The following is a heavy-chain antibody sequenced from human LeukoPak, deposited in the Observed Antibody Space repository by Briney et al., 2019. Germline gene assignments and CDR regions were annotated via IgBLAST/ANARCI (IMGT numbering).Heavy chain of an antibody. V-gene: IGHV3-53*01. CDR3: ARVMYYYGWGSFFLDC. CDR2: IYSGGST. D-gene: IGHD3-10*01. J-gene: IGHJ4*02. CDR1: GFTVSSSY. Sequence: GGSLRLSCAASGFTVSSSYMSWVRQAPGKGLEWVSLIYSGGSTYYAASVKGRFTISRDNAKNSLYLQMNSLRAEDTAVYYCARVMYYYGWGSFFLDCWGQGTLVTVSS.